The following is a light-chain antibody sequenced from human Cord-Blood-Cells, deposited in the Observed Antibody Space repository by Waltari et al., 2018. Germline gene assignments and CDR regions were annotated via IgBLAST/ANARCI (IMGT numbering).Light chain of an antibody. CDR2: EVS. Sequence: QSALPQPASVSGAPGRSTTIPWTGTSTDVGGYTYVYWYQQHPGKAPNLMIYEVSNRPSGVSNRFSGSKSGNTASLTISGLQAEDEADYYCSSYTSSSTLVFGGGTKLTVL. V-gene: IGLV2-14*01. J-gene: IGLJ3*02. CDR3: SSYTSSSTLV. CDR1: STDVGGYTY.